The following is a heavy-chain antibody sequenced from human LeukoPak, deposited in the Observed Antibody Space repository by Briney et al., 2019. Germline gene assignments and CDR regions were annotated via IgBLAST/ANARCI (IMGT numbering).Heavy chain of an antibody. Sequence: SETLSLTCTVSGGSISSYYWSWIRQPPGKGLEWIGYIYYSGSTNYNPSLKSRVTISVDTSKIQSSLELSSVTAADTAVYYCARDGRIRGYCSSSCHSVDAFDIWGQGTMVTVSS. CDR2: IYYSGST. J-gene: IGHJ3*02. V-gene: IGHV4-59*01. CDR3: ARDGRIRGYCSSSCHSVDAFDI. CDR1: GGSISSYY. D-gene: IGHD2-2*01.